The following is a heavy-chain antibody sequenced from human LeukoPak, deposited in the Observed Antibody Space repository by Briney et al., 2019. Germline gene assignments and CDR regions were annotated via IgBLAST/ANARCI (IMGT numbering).Heavy chain of an antibody. CDR1: GYTFTSHG. CDR2: ISPYNGNT. J-gene: IGHJ4*02. V-gene: IGHV1-18*01. CDR3: ARDGGYFDY. Sequence: GDSVKVSCKASGYTFTSHGISWVRQAPGQGLEWMGWISPYNGNTNYAQRFQGRVTMTTDTSTSTAYMELRSLRFDDTAVYYCARDGGYFDYWGRGTLVTVSS.